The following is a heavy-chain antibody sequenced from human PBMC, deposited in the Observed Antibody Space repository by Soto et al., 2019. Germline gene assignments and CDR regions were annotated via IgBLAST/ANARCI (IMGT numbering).Heavy chain of an antibody. V-gene: IGHV4-30-4*01. J-gene: IGHJ4*02. CDR3: ARGKMSCNPNPPHDY. CDR1: GVSVSSAYSY. Sequence: SETLSLTCTVSGVSVSSAYSYWSWLRQSPGKGLEWVGHIYHIGTTYYNPSLKGRLAISVDTSKKQLSLALSSVTAADTAVYFCARGKMSCNPNPPHDYWGRRKLVTLCS. CDR2: IYHIGTT.